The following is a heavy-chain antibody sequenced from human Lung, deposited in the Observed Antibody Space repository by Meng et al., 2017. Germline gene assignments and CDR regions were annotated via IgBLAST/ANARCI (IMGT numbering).Heavy chain of an antibody. CDR2: MNPNSGDT. CDR3: AREGGSSSHFDY. V-gene: IGHV1-2*06. D-gene: IGHD6-6*01. Sequence: QVQLVQSGAEVKRLGASVRVSCKASGYTFTDYYMQWVRQAPGQGLEWMGRMNPNSGDTKYAQKFQGRVTMTGYTSISTAYMELSRLTSDDTAVYYCAREGGSSSHFDYWGQGTLVTVSS. CDR1: GYTFTDYY. J-gene: IGHJ4*02.